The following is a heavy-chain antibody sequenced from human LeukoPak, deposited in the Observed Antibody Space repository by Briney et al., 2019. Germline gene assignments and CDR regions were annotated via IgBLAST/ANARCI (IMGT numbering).Heavy chain of an antibody. V-gene: IGHV3-7*01. Sequence: GGSLRLSCAASGFSFSTYWMSWVRQAPGKGLEWVANIKQDGSGKYYVDSVKGRFTISRDNAKNSLYLQMNSLRAEDTAVYYCATYSSLNRREFQYWGQGTLLTVSS. D-gene: IGHD3-22*01. CDR1: GFSFSTYW. J-gene: IGHJ1*01. CDR3: ATYSSLNRREFQY. CDR2: IKQDGSGK.